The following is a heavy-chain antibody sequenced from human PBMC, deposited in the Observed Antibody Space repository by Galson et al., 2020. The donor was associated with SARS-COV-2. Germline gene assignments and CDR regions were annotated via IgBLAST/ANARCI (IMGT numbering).Heavy chain of an antibody. CDR2: MNPNRGNT. CDR1: GYTFTSYD. D-gene: IGHD6-6*01. Sequence: GESLKISCKASGYTFTSYDINWVRQATGQGLEWMGWMNPNRGNTGYAQKFQGRVTMTRNTSIRTAYMELSSLRFEDTAVYYCARALHGSSSLWSVQKYYFDYWGQGTLVTVSS. V-gene: IGHV1-8*01. J-gene: IGHJ4*02. CDR3: ARALHGSSSLWSVQKYYFDY.